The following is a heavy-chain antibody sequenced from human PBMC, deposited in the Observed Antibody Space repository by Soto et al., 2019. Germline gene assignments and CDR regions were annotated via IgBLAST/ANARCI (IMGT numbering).Heavy chain of an antibody. CDR1: GYTFTSYG. D-gene: IGHD1-26*01. V-gene: IGHV1-18*01. J-gene: IGHJ4*02. Sequence: QVQLVQSGAEVKKPGASVKVSCKASGYTFTSYGISWVRQAPGHGLEWLGGMSAYAGNKKYAQKLQGRVTMTTDTSTSTAYMELMSLRYDDTAVYYCARDLGGSYYATVDYWGQGTVVTVSS. CDR2: MSAYAGNK. CDR3: ARDLGGSYYATVDY.